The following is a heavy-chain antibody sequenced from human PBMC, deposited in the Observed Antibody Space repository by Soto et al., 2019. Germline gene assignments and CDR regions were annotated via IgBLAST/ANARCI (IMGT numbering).Heavy chain of an antibody. D-gene: IGHD3-10*01. CDR3: ARERGSGTYYFDY. CDR2: INPNSGGA. V-gene: IGHV1-2*04. J-gene: IGHJ4*02. CDR1: GYTFTGYY. Sequence: QVQLVQSGAEVKKPGASVKVSCKASGYTFTGYYMHWVRQAPGQGLEWMGWINPNSGGANYAQKFQGWVTMTRDTSISTAYMELSRLRSDDTAVYYCARERGSGTYYFDYWGQGTLVTVSS.